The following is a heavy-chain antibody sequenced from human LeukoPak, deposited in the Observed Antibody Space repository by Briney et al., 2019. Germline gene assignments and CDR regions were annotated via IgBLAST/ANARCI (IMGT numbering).Heavy chain of an antibody. CDR2: ISYDGSNK. Sequence: PGGSLRLSCAASGFTFNTYTMHWIRQAPGKGLEWVAVISYDGSNKYYADSVKGRFTISRDNSKNTLYLQMNSLRAEDTAVYYCAREKLPYYDLDYWGQGTLVTVSS. D-gene: IGHD3-22*01. V-gene: IGHV3-30*04. CDR1: GFTFNTYT. J-gene: IGHJ4*02. CDR3: AREKLPYYDLDY.